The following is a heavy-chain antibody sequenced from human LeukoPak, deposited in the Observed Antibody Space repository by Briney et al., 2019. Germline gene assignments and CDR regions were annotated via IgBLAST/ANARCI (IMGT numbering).Heavy chain of an antibody. CDR3: ARENYYGSGSYFFDY. Sequence: GSLRLSCAASGFTFSSYSMNWVRQAPGKGLEWVSSISSSSSYIYYADSVKGRFTISRDNAKNSLYLQMNSLRAEDTAVYYCARENYYGSGSYFFDYWGQGTLVTVSS. V-gene: IGHV3-21*01. J-gene: IGHJ4*02. CDR1: GFTFSSYS. CDR2: ISSSSSYI. D-gene: IGHD3-10*01.